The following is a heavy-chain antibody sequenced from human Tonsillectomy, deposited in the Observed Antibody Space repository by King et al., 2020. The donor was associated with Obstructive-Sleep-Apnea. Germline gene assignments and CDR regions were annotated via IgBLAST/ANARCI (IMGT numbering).Heavy chain of an antibody. CDR2: IYYSGST. J-gene: IGHJ6*02. CDR1: GGSISSGGYY. Sequence: LQLQESGPGLVKPSQTLSLTCTVSGGSISSGGYYWSWIRQHPGKGLEWIGYIYYSGSTYYNPSLKSRVTISVDTSKNQFSLKLSSVTAADTAVYYCARDRDTAMVKYGMDVWGQGTTVTVSS. CDR3: ARDRDTAMVKYGMDV. V-gene: IGHV4-31*03. D-gene: IGHD5-18*01.